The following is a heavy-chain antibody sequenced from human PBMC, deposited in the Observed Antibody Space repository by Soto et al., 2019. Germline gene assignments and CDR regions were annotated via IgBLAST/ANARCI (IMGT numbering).Heavy chain of an antibody. CDR2: IKQDGSET. V-gene: IGHV3-7*01. CDR1: VFTFSNHW. J-gene: IGHJ4*02. Sequence: HPGGSLRLSCAASVFTFSNHWMTWVRQAPGKGLGWVANIKQDGSETHYVDSVKGRFTISRDNAQNSLYLQMNNLRAEDTGVYFCARGFSPDYWGQGTLVTVSS. D-gene: IGHD3-3*01. CDR3: ARGFSPDY.